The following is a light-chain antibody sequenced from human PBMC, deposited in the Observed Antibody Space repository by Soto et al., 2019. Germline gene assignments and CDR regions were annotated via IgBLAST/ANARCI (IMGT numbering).Light chain of an antibody. V-gene: IGKV1-39*01. CDR3: QQSYSTPYT. J-gene: IGKJ2*01. CDR1: QSIRSH. CDR2: AAS. Sequence: DMQMTQSPSSLSASVGDRVTITCRTSQSIRSHLNWYQQKPGKAPKLLMYAASSLQGGVPSRFSGSGSGTDFTLTINSLQPEDFATYYCQQSYSTPYTFGQGTKLEIK.